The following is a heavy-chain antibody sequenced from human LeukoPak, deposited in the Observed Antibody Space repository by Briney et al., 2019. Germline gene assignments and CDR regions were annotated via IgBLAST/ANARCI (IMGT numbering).Heavy chain of an antibody. J-gene: IGHJ4*02. V-gene: IGHV3-7*01. CDR2: IKQDGSEK. D-gene: IGHD1-26*01. Sequence: PGGSLRLSCAASGFTFSSYWMSWVRQAPGKGLEWVANIKQDGSEKYDVDSVKGRFTISRDNAKNSLYLQMNGLRAEDTAVYYCASVQMGAISYYFDYWGQGTLVTVSS. CDR3: ASVQMGAISYYFDY. CDR1: GFTFSSYW.